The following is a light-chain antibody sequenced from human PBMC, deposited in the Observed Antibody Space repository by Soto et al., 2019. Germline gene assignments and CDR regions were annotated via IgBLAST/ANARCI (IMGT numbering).Light chain of an antibody. CDR1: QSVGSS. CDR2: YAS. CDR3: QHRGNWPPTFT. V-gene: IGKV3-11*01. J-gene: IGKJ2*01. Sequence: EIVLTQSPATLSLSPGERATLSCRASQSVGSSLAWYQQKPSQAPRLRIYYASKRATGSPARFSGSESVTAFTLTISILEPEDFAFYYGQHRGNWPPTFTFGQGTKLEIK.